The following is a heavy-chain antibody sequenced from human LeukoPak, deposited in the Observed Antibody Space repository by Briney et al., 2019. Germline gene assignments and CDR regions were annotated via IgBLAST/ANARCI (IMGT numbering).Heavy chain of an antibody. V-gene: IGHV2-5*02. CDR2: IYSDDDK. Sequence: SGPTLVNPTQTLTLTGTFSGFSLSTTGVGVGWIRQLPGKALEWLALIYSDDDKRYRPSLKSRLTITEDTSKNQVVLTMTNMDPVDTGTYYCAHSTRNSCYFDYWGQGTLVTVSS. CDR1: GFSLSTTGVG. J-gene: IGHJ4*02. CDR3: AHSTRNSCYFDY. D-gene: IGHD2-2*01.